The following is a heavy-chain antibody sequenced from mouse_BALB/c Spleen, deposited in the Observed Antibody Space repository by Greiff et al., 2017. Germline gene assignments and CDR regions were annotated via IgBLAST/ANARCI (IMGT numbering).Heavy chain of an antibody. D-gene: IGHD1-1*01. CDR3: ARSRYYYGSSGYFDV. CDR1: GYSFTSYY. Sequence: VKLQQSGPELVKPGASVKISCKASGYSFTSYYIHWVKQRPGQGLEWIGWIFPGSGNTKYNEKFKGKATLTADTSSSTAYMQLSSLTSEDSAVYFCARSRYYYGSSGYFDVWGAGTTVTVSS. J-gene: IGHJ1*01. CDR2: IFPGSGNT. V-gene: IGHV1-66*01.